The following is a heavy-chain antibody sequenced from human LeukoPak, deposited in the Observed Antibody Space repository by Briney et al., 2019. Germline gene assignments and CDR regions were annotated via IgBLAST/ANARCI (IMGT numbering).Heavy chain of an antibody. CDR2: FDPEDGET. V-gene: IGHV1-24*01. D-gene: IGHD3-22*01. CDR3: ATPAVHYYDSSWAGWFDP. J-gene: IGHJ5*02. CDR1: GYTLTELS. Sequence: ASVKVSCKVSGYTLTELSMHWVRQAPGKGLEWMGGFDPEDGETIYAQKFQGRVTMTEDTSTDTAYMELSSLRSEDTAVYYCATPAVHYYDSSWAGWFDPWGQGTLVTVSS.